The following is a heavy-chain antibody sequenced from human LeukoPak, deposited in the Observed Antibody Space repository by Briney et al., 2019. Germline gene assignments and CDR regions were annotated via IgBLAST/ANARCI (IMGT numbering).Heavy chain of an antibody. CDR2: ISSSSSYI. CDR1: GFTFSSYS. Sequence: PGGSLRLSCAASGFTFSSYSMNWVRQAPGKGLEWVSSISSSSSYIYYADSVKGRFTISRDNSKNTLYLQMNSLRAEDTAVYYCAKESDLDYWGQGTLVTVSS. J-gene: IGHJ4*02. CDR3: AKESDLDY. V-gene: IGHV3-21*01.